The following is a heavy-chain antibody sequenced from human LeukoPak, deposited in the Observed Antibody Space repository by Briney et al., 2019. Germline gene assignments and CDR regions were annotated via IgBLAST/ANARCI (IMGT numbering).Heavy chain of an antibody. CDR3: ARNPAGIGDY. J-gene: IGHJ4*02. CDR1: GFTFTTYN. D-gene: IGHD1-26*01. CDR2: ISSDSKII. V-gene: IGHV3-48*02. Sequence: GGTLRLSCAASGFTFTTYNMNWVRQAPGKGLEWVSFISSDSKIIYYADSVKGRFTVSRDNAKNSLYLQMNSLTDEDTAVYYCARNPAGIGDYWGQGTLVTVSS.